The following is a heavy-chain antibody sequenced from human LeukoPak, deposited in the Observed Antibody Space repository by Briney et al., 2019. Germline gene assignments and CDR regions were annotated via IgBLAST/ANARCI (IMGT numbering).Heavy chain of an antibody. Sequence: ASVKVSCKASGYTFTMNGISWVRQAPGQGLEWMGWINSYNGKTNYAQKLQGRVTMTTDTSTSTAYMELRSLRSDDTAVYYCARAEAGYSSGSFDYWGQGTLVTVSS. CDR3: ARAEAGYSSGSFDY. CDR1: GYTFTMNG. CDR2: INSYNGKT. J-gene: IGHJ4*02. D-gene: IGHD6-19*01. V-gene: IGHV1-18*01.